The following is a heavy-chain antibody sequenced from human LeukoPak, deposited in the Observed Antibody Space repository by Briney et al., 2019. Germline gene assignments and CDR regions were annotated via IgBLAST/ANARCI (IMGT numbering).Heavy chain of an antibody. V-gene: IGHV4-39*02. CDR3: AKRDDSGGNLVDL. CDR2: IYYSGST. D-gene: IGHD3-22*01. CDR1: GGSIRSGSHY. J-gene: IGHJ4*02. Sequence: PSETLSLTCTVSGGSIRSGSHYWAWIQQPPGKGLEWIGSIYYSGSTYYNPSLENRVTISIDTSKNHFSLKLSSLSAADTSVYYCAKRDDSGGNLVDLWGQGTLVTVS.